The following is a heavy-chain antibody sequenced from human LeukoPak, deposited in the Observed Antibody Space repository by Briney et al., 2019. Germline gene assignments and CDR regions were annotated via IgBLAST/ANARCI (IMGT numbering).Heavy chain of an antibody. CDR3: ARVVYGGNSISLGYYMDV. J-gene: IGHJ6*03. CDR2: IYYSGST. D-gene: IGHD4-23*01. V-gene: IGHV4-59*01. CDR1: GGSISSFY. Sequence: SETLSLTCTVSGGSISSFYWSWIRQPPGKGLEWIGYIYYSGSTNYNPSLKSRVTILIDTSNNQFSLKLNSVTAADTAVYYCARVVYGGNSISLGYYMDVWGKGTTVTISS.